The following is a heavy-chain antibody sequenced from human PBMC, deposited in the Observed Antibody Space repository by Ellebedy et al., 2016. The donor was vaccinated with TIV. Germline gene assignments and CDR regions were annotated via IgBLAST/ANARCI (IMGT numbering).Heavy chain of an antibody. CDR1: GGTFSSYA. CDR2: IIPILGIS. Sequence: ASVKVSCKASGGTFSSYAISWVRQAPGQGLEWMGRIIPILGISNYAQKFQGRVTITADKSTSTAYMELSSLRSEDTAVYYCARDRLDDSSGYYNEYFDYWGQGTLVTVSS. V-gene: IGHV1-69*04. CDR3: ARDRLDDSSGYYNEYFDY. J-gene: IGHJ4*02. D-gene: IGHD3-22*01.